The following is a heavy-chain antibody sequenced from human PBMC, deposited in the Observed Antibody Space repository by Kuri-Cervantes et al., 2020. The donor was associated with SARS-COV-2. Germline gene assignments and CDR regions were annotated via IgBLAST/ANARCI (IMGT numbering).Heavy chain of an antibody. Sequence: GGSLRLSCTVSGGSISSSSYYWGWIRQPPGKGLEWVAVISYDGSNKYYADSVKGRFTISRDNSKNTLYLQMNSLRAEDMALYYCAKTTGGETGEGHLDYWGQGTLVTVSS. CDR3: AKTTGGETGEGHLDY. J-gene: IGHJ4*02. D-gene: IGHD7-27*01. V-gene: IGHV3-30*18. CDR2: ISYDGSNK. CDR1: GGSISSSS.